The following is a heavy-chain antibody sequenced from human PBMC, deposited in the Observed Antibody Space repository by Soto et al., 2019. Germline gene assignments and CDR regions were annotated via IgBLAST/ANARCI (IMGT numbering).Heavy chain of an antibody. J-gene: IGHJ5*02. Sequence: QVQLQESGPGLVKPSETLSLTCTVSGGSVSSGSYYWSWIRQPPGKGLEWIGYIYYSGSTNYNPHLESRVAIPVDTSKIQFSLKLSYVTAGHTAVYYWARGPPGPGHNWFDPWGQGTLVTVSS. CDR1: GGSVSSGSYY. V-gene: IGHV4-61*01. CDR3: ARGPPGPGHNWFDP. CDR2: IYYSGST.